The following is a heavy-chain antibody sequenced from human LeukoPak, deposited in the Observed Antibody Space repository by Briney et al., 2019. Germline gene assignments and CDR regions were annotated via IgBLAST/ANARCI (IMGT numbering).Heavy chain of an antibody. D-gene: IGHD3-3*01. V-gene: IGHV3-30-3*01. CDR3: AKEMHYDFWSGLAGEPLNAFDI. CDR1: GFTFSSYA. J-gene: IGHJ3*02. Sequence: GGSLRLSCAASGFTFSSYAIHWVRQAPGKGLEWVAVISYDGSNKYYADSVKGRFTISRDNSKNTLYLQMNSLRAEDTAVYYCAKEMHYDFWSGLAGEPLNAFDIWGQGTMVTVSS. CDR2: ISYDGSNK.